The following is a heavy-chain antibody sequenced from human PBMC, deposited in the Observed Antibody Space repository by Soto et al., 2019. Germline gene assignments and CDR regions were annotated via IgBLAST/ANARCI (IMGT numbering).Heavy chain of an antibody. CDR1: GGSISSYY. CDR2: KYYRSKWYA. CDR3: ARYTSSSYLEY. V-gene: IGHV6-1*01. J-gene: IGHJ4*02. D-gene: IGHD2-15*01. Sequence: SETLSLTCTVSGGSISSYYWSWIRQPPSGGLEWLGRKYYRSKWYADYALSVRSRITIIPDTSKNQFSLHLNSVTPEDTAVYYCARYTSSSYLEYWGQGTLVTVSS.